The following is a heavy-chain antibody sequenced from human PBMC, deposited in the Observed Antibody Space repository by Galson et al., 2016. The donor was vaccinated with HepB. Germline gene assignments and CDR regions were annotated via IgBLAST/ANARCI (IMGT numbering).Heavy chain of an antibody. Sequence: CAISGDSVSSNSAGWYWIRQSPSRGLEWLGRTYYRSKWHFDHAESVGSRISINPDTAKNQFSLQLNSVTPEDTAIYYCARSYLLGRGFGSWGQGTLVTVSS. CDR2: TYYRSKWHF. D-gene: IGHD7-27*01. CDR3: ARSYLLGRGFGS. J-gene: IGHJ4*02. CDR1: GDSVSSNSAG. V-gene: IGHV6-1*01.